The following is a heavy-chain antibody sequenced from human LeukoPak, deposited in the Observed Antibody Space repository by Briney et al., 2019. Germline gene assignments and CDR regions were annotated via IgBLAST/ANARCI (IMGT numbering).Heavy chain of an antibody. J-gene: IGHJ4*02. D-gene: IGHD3-10*01. V-gene: IGHV4-34*01. CDR3: ARGRTSGLSFGY. Sequence: KASETLSLTCAVYGGSFSGYYWSWIRQPPGKGLEWIGEINHGGSTNYNPSLKSRVTISVDTSKNQFSLKLSSVTAADTPVYYCARGRTSGLSFGYWGQGTLVTVSS. CDR1: GGSFSGYY. CDR2: INHGGST.